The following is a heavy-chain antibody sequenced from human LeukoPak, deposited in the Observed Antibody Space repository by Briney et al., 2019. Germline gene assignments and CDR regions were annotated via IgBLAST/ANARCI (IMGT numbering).Heavy chain of an antibody. CDR3: AKDYGSIETSSGWSITYYDYYYYMDV. V-gene: IGHV3-30*02. CDR1: GFTFSSYG. Sequence: GGSLRLSCAASGFTFSSYGMHWVRQAPGKGLECVAFIRYDGSNKYYADSVKGRFTISRDNSKNTLYLQMNSLRAEDTAVYYCAKDYGSIETSSGWSITYYDYYYYMDVWGRGTTVTVSS. J-gene: IGHJ6*03. CDR2: IRYDGSNK. D-gene: IGHD6-19*01.